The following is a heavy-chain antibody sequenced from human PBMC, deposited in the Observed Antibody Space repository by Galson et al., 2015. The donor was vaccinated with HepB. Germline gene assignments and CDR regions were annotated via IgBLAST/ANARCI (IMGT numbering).Heavy chain of an antibody. J-gene: IGHJ4*02. CDR1: GGSISSGDYY. CDR3: ARVRGYCSRGSCYHLDY. Sequence: TLSLTCIVSGGSISSGDYYWSWIRQHPGKGLEYIGYIYYLGNTNYNPSLKSRVTISVDTSKNQFSLELSSVTAADTAVYYCARVRGYCSRGSCYHLDYWGQGTLVTVSS. CDR2: IYYLGNT. V-gene: IGHV4-31*03. D-gene: IGHD2-15*01.